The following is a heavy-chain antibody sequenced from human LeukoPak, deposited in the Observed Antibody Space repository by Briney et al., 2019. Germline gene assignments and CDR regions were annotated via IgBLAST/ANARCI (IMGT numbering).Heavy chain of an antibody. Sequence: GGSLRLSCAATGFTVSSNYMNWVRQAPEKGLEWVSLIYSDDNTRYADSVKGRFTISRDNSKNTLYLQMNSLRPDDTAVYYCARSGRGSSTDYLDYWGQGTLVTVSS. J-gene: IGHJ4*02. CDR2: IYSDDNT. D-gene: IGHD2-2*01. CDR3: ARSGRGSSTDYLDY. V-gene: IGHV3-53*05. CDR1: GFTVSSNY.